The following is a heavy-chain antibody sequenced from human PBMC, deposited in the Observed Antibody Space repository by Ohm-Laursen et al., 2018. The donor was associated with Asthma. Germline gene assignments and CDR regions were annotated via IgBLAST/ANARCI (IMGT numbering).Heavy chain of an antibody. CDR3: AKGYSGIFLRAFDI. D-gene: IGHD1-26*01. J-gene: IGHJ3*02. CDR1: GFTFDDYA. CDR2: ISWNSGSI. Sequence: SLRLSCSASGFTFDDYAMHWVRQAPGKGLEWVSGISWNSGSIGYADSVKGRFTISRDNAKNSLYLQMNSLRAEDTALYYCAKGYSGIFLRAFDIWGQGTMVTASS. V-gene: IGHV3-9*01.